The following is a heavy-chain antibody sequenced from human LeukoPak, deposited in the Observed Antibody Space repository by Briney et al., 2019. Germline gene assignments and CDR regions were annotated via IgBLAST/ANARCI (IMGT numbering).Heavy chain of an antibody. J-gene: IGHJ4*02. CDR2: INPSGGST. CDR1: GYTFTSYY. CDR3: ARDHRVVATITSGYFDY. D-gene: IGHD5-12*01. V-gene: IGHV1-46*01. Sequence: ASVKDSCKAPGYTFTSYYMHWVRQAPGQGLEWMGIINPSGGSTSYAQKFQGRVTMTRDTSTSTVYMELSSLRSEDTAVYYCARDHRVVATITSGYFDYWGQGTLVTVSS.